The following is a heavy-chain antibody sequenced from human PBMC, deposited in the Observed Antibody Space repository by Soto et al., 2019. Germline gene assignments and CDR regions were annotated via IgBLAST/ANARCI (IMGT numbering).Heavy chain of an antibody. CDR2: ISGSGGST. D-gene: IGHD7-27*01. V-gene: IGHV3-23*01. CDR3: AKDLWGQRYFDI. J-gene: IGHJ2*01. Sequence: EVQLLESGGGLVQPGGSLRLSCAASGFTFSSYAMSWVRQAPGKGLEWVSAISGSGGSTIYADSVKGRFTISRDNSKNTLYVQMNSLRAEDTAVYYCAKDLWGQRYFDIWGRGTLVSVSS. CDR1: GFTFSSYA.